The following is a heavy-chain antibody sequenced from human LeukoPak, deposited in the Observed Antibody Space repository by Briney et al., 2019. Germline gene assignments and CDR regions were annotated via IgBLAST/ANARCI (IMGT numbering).Heavy chain of an antibody. CDR3: ATWDHDAFDI. J-gene: IGHJ3*02. D-gene: IGHD1-26*01. CDR1: GYTFTYRY. CDR2: ITPFNGNT. V-gene: IGHV1-45*02. Sequence: SVKVSCKASGYTFTYRYLHWVRQAPGQALEWMGWITPFNGNTNYAQKFQDRVTITRDRSMSTAYMELSSLRSEDTAMYYCATWDHDAFDIRGQGTMVTVSS.